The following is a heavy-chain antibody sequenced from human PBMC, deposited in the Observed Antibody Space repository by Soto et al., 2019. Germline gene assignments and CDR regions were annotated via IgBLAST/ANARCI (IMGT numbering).Heavy chain of an antibody. V-gene: IGHV3-74*01. CDR3: ARDQLYYNDISGRPLNAFDV. Sequence: GGSLRLSCAASGFTFRSHWMHWVRQGPGKGLVWVSRIKTDGSTTTYADSVKGRFTISRDNAKNSLYLQMNSLRAEDTAVYYCARDQLYYNDISGRPLNAFDVWGQGTMVTVSS. J-gene: IGHJ3*01. CDR1: GFTFRSHW. CDR2: IKTDGSTT. D-gene: IGHD3-22*01.